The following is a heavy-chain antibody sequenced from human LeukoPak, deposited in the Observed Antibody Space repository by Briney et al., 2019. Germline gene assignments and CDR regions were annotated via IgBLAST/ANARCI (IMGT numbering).Heavy chain of an antibody. CDR2: ISAYNGNT. J-gene: IGHJ6*03. V-gene: IGHV1-18*01. CDR3: ARVYRRYCSSTSCYTHYYYYYMDV. CDR1: GYAFTSYG. D-gene: IGHD2-2*02. Sequence: ASVKVSCKASGYAFTSYGISWVRQAPGQGLEWMGWISAYNGNTNYAQKLQGRVTMTTDTSTSTAYMELRSLRSDDTAVYYCARVYRRYCSSTSCYTHYYYYYMDVWGKGTTVTVSS.